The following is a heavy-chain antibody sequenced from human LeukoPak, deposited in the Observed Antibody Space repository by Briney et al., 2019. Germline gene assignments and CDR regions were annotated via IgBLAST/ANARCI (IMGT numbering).Heavy chain of an antibody. Sequence: EASVKVSCKASGYTFTSNYIHWVRQAPGQGLGWMGMIYPRDGSTSYAQKFQGRVTVTRDTSTSTVHMELSGLRSEDTAVYYCARDQEGFDYWGQGTLVTVSS. CDR1: GYTFTSNY. CDR3: ARDQEGFDY. CDR2: IYPRDGST. J-gene: IGHJ4*02. V-gene: IGHV1-46*01.